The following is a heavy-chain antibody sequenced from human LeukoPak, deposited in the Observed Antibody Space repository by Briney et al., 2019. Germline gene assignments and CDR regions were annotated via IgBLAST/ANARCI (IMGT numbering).Heavy chain of an antibody. V-gene: IGHV4-59*01. CDR2: MYYSGST. CDR3: ARVLYYYDTSGYYYVSYFDY. CDR1: GGSISTYY. J-gene: IGHJ4*02. D-gene: IGHD3-22*01. Sequence: SETLSLTCTVSGGSISTYYWSWIRQPPGKGLEWIGYMYYSGSTNYNPSLKSRVTISVDTSKNQFSLKLSSVIAADTAVYYCARVLYYYDTSGYYYVSYFDYWGQGTLVTVSS.